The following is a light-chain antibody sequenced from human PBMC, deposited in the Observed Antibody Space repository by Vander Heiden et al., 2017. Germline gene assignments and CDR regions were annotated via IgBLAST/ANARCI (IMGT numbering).Light chain of an antibody. Sequence: EVVLTQSPATLSLAPGERATLSRTASQCVSSHLAWYQQRPGQAPRLLIYDAFKSATGIPARFSGSVSGTDFTLTISNLEPEDLAVYYCQHRTYRPLGVTFGQGTKVEIK. CDR1: QCVSSH. CDR2: DAF. CDR3: QHRTYRPLGVT. V-gene: IGKV3-11*01. J-gene: IGKJ1*01.